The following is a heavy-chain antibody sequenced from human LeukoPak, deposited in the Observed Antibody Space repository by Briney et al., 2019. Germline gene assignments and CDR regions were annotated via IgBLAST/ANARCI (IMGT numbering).Heavy chain of an antibody. J-gene: IGHJ6*02. CDR1: GFSFTSYE. D-gene: IGHD3-10*01. CDR2: ISTGGITI. Sequence: GGSLRLSCAASGFSFTSYEMNWVRQAPGKGLEWVSYISTGGITIYYADSVKGRFTISRDNAKNSLYLQMNSLRAEDTAVYYYARRGYYYYGLDVWGQGTAVTVSS. V-gene: IGHV3-48*03. CDR3: ARRGYYYYGLDV.